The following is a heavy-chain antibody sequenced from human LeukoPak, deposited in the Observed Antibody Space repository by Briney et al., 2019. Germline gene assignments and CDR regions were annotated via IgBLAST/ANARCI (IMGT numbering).Heavy chain of an antibody. CDR2: ISYDGSNK. CDR3: AKIHGKGIVVVVAAYYFDY. J-gene: IGHJ4*02. Sequence: GRSLRPSCAASGFTFSSYGMHWVRQAPGKGLEWVAVISYDGSNKYYADSVKGRFTISRDNSKNTLYLQMNSLRAEDTAVYHCAKIHGKGIVVVVAAYYFDYWGQGTLVTVSS. D-gene: IGHD2-15*01. V-gene: IGHV3-30*18. CDR1: GFTFSSYG.